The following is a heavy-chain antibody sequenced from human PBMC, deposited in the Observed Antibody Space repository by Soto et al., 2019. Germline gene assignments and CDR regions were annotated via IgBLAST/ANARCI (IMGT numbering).Heavy chain of an antibody. Sequence: ASVKVSCKVSGYTLTELSVDWVRQAPGKGLEWMGGFDPEDGETIYAQKFQGRVTMTEDTSTDTAYMELSSLRSEDTAVYYCATSRLWFGRPDAFDIWGQGTMVTVSS. J-gene: IGHJ3*02. CDR1: GYTLTELS. D-gene: IGHD3-10*01. CDR2: FDPEDGET. CDR3: ATSRLWFGRPDAFDI. V-gene: IGHV1-24*01.